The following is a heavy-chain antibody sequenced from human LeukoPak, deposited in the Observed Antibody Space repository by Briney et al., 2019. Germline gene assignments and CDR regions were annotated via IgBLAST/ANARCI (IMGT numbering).Heavy chain of an antibody. CDR2: IIPVFGTA. CDR3: ARIKDNWFDP. CDR1: GGIFSSYA. Sequence: SVKVSCKASGGIFSSYAISWVRQAPGQGLEWMGRIIPVFGTANYAQTFQGRVTITTDESTSTAYMELSSLRSEDTAVYYCARIKDNWFDPWGQGTLVTVSS. V-gene: IGHV1-69*05. D-gene: IGHD3-16*01. J-gene: IGHJ5*02.